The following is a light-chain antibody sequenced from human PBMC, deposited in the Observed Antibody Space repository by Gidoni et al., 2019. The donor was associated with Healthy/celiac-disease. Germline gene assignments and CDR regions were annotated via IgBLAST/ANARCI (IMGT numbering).Light chain of an antibody. CDR2: DAS. V-gene: IGKV3-11*01. J-gene: IGKJ2*02. CDR1: QSVSSY. CDR3: QQRSNWSGT. Sequence: EIVLTQSPATLSLSPGERATLSCRASQSVSSYLAWSQQKPGQAPRLLIYDASSRATGIPARFSGSGSGTDFTLTISSLEPEDFAVYYCQQRSNWSGTFXXXTKLEIK.